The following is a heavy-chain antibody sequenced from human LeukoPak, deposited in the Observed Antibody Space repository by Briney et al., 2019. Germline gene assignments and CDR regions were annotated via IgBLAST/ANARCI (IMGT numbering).Heavy chain of an antibody. D-gene: IGHD3-16*02. CDR1: GGSFSGYY. CDR2: INHSGST. V-gene: IGHV4-34*01. CDR3: ARLRSYVWGSYRYTGFDY. J-gene: IGHJ4*02. Sequence: SETLSLTCAVYGGSFSGYYWSWIRQPPGKGLEWIGKINHSGSTNYNPSLKSRVTISVDTSKNQFSLKLSSVTAADTAVYYCARLRSYVWGSYRYTGFDYWGQGTLVTVSS.